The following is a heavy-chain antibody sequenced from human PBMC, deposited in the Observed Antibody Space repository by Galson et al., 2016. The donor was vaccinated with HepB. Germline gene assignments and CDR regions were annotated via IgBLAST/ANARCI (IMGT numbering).Heavy chain of an antibody. CDR1: GYTFNKYA. J-gene: IGHJ4*02. CDR2: INTDNGHT. Sequence: SVKVSCKASGYTFNKYAIHWVRQAPGQRLEWMGWINTDNGHTQYSQKFQDRVTITWDTFASTAYMELSSLRSEDTAVYYCARSLLGGADVDYWGQGTLVPVSS. D-gene: IGHD3-16*01. V-gene: IGHV1-3*04. CDR3: ARSLLGGADVDY.